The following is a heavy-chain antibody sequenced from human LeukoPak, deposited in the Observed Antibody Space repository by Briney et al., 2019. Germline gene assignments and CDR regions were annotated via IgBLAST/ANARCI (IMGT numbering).Heavy chain of an antibody. J-gene: IGHJ5*02. V-gene: IGHV1-69*13. CDR3: ARDFTIFGVPTGFDP. CDR1: GGTFSSYA. CDR2: IIPIFGTA. Sequence: GASVKVSCNASGGTFSSYAISWVRQAPGQGLEWMGGIIPIFGTANYAQKFQGRVTITADESTSTAYMELSSLRSEDTAVYYCARDFTIFGVPTGFDPWGQGTLVTVSS. D-gene: IGHD3-3*01.